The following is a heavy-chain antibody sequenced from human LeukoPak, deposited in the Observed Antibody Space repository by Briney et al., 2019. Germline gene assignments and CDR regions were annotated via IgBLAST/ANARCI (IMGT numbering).Heavy chain of an antibody. J-gene: IGHJ2*01. D-gene: IGHD7-27*01. CDR3: ARVLTGGYWYFDL. Sequence: SETLSLTCAVSGSSISSGDYSWSWIRQPPGEGLEWIGYIYHSGSTYYDPSLKSRVTISLDRSKDQFSLKLSSVTAADTAVYYCARVLTGGYWYFDLWGRGTLVTVSS. CDR1: GSSISSGDYS. CDR2: IYHSGST. V-gene: IGHV4-30-2*01.